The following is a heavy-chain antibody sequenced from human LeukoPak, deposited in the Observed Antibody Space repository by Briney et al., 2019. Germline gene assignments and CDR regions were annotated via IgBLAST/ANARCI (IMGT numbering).Heavy chain of an antibody. CDR1: GGSFSGYY. CDR2: INHSGST. D-gene: IGHD6-13*01. Sequence: PSETLSLTCTVSGGSFSGYYWSWIRQPPGKGLEWIGEINHSGSTNYNPSPKSRVTISVDTSKNQFSLKLSSVTAADTAVYYCVRLRPGYPRGAYYYYMDVWGKGTTVTISS. J-gene: IGHJ6*03. CDR3: VRLRPGYPRGAYYYYMDV. V-gene: IGHV4-34*01.